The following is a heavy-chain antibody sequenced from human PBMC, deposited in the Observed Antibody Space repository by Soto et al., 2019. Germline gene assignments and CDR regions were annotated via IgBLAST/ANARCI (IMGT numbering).Heavy chain of an antibody. J-gene: IGHJ5*02. D-gene: IGHD6-13*01. CDR1: GYTFTSYG. Sequence: ASMKVSCKASGYTFTSYGISWVRQAPGQGLEWMGWISAYNGNTNYAQKLQGRVTMTTDTSTSTAYMELRSLRSDDTAVYYCAGIAAAGGYNWFDPWGQGXLVTVSS. V-gene: IGHV1-18*01. CDR3: AGIAAAGGYNWFDP. CDR2: ISAYNGNT.